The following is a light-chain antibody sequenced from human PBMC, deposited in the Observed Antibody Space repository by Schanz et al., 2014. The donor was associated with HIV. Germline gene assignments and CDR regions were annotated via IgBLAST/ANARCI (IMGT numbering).Light chain of an antibody. Sequence: EIVMTQSPATLSVSPGDTVTLSCRASQSVSSMLDWFQQKPGQAPRLLIYRVSTRATGMPARFSASGSGTEFTLTISSLQSEDFAVYYCHQYGSSPLTFGGGTKVEIK. CDR2: RVS. J-gene: IGKJ4*01. V-gene: IGKV3-15*01. CDR1: QSVSSM. CDR3: HQYGSSPLT.